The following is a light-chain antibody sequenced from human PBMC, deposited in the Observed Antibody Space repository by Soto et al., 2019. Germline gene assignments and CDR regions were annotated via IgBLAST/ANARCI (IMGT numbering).Light chain of an antibody. J-gene: IGKJ4*01. Sequence: IVLTQSPGTLSMSPGERATLSCRAGQSVRNNYLAWYQQKPGQAPRLLIYGTSSRATGISDRFSGSGSGADFTLTISRLEPEDFAVYYCKQYATSPLTFGGGTKVDIK. CDR1: QSVRNNY. CDR3: KQYATSPLT. V-gene: IGKV3-20*01. CDR2: GTS.